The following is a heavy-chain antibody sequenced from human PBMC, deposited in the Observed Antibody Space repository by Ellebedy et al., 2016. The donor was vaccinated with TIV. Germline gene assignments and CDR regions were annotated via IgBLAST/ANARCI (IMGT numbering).Heavy chain of an antibody. Sequence: SETLSLTCTVSGGSISSYYWSWIRQPPGKGLEWIGYIYYSGSTNYNPSLKSRVTISVDTSKDQFSLKLSSVTAADTAVYYCAREGSDWDSSGYALDYWGQGTLVTVSS. CDR3: AREGSDWDSSGYALDY. J-gene: IGHJ4*02. V-gene: IGHV4-59*01. D-gene: IGHD3-22*01. CDR2: IYYSGST. CDR1: GGSISSYY.